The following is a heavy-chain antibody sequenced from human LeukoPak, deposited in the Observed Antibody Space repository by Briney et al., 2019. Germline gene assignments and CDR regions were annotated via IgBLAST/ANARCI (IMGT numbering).Heavy chain of an antibody. CDR2: VSGDGGST. J-gene: IGHJ4*02. D-gene: IGHD6-13*01. V-gene: IGHV3-23*01. Sequence: GGSLRLSCAASGFTFSNYALSWVRQAPGKGLEWVSGVSGDGGSTYYADSVKGRFTISRDNSKNTLFLQMNSLRAEDTAVYYCAKDGGSSWYSFDYWGQGTLVTVSS. CDR3: AKDGGSSWYSFDY. CDR1: GFTFSNYA.